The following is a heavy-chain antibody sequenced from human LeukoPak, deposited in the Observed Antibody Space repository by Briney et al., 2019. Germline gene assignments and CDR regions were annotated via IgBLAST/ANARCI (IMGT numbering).Heavy chain of an antibody. J-gene: IGHJ4*02. D-gene: IGHD6-19*01. CDR2: VRYNGNDK. CDR1: GFTFTAYG. V-gene: IGHV3-30*02. Sequence: GGSLRLSCAASGFTFTAYGMQWVRQAPGKGLEWVAFVRYNGNDKYYADSVRGRFTISRDNSKNTVDLQMDSLRAEDTAVYYCAKAGSGWYAPYWGQGTLVTVS. CDR3: AKAGSGWYAPY.